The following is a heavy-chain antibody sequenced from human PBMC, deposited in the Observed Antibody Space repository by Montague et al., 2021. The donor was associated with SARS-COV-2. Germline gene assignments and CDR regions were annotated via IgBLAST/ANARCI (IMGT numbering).Heavy chain of an antibody. CDR1: GGSFSNYY. CDR2: INHTGNT. V-gene: IGHV4-34*01. D-gene: IGHD6-19*01. J-gene: IGHJ5*02. Sequence: SETLSLTCAVYGGSFSNYYWIWIRQSPGKRLEWIGDINHTGNTTYNPSLKSRVTISVDTSKNQFSLKLTSVTAADTAFYYCARSFRMGMAGMPRLTWGQGTLVTVSS. CDR3: ARSFRMGMAGMPRLT.